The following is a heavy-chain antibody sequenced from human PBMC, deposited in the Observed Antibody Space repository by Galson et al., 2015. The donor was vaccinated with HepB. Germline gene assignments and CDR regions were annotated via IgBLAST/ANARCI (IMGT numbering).Heavy chain of an antibody. D-gene: IGHD4-17*01. CDR1: GYTFTGYY. J-gene: IGHJ3*02. V-gene: IGHV1-2*02. CDR3: ARGNYGDPDEMSDAFDI. Sequence: SVKVSCKASGYTFTGYYMHWVRQAPGQGLEWMGWINPNSGGTNYAQKFQGRVTITADESTSTAYMELSSLRSEDTAVYYCARGNYGDPDEMSDAFDIWGQGTMVTVSS. CDR2: INPNSGGT.